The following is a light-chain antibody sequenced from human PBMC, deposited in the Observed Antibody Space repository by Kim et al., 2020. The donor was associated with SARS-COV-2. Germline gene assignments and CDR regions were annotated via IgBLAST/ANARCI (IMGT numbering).Light chain of an antibody. CDR1: KLGDKY. V-gene: IGLV3-1*01. Sequence: VSPGQTASIACSGDKLGDKYACWYQQKPGQSPVVVIHQDSKRPSGIPERFSGSNSGNTATLTISGTQAMDEADYYCQAWDSSTVVFGGGTQLTVL. CDR3: QAWDSSTVV. J-gene: IGLJ2*01. CDR2: QDS.